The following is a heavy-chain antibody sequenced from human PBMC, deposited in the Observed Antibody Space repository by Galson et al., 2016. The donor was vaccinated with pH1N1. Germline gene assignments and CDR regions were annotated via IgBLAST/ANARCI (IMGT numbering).Heavy chain of an antibody. D-gene: IGHD2-15*01. CDR2: ISSSGSYI. V-gene: IGHV3-11*06. Sequence: SLRLSCAASGFTFTDYYMSWIRQAPGKGLEWIAYISSSGSYINYADYVKGRFTVSRDHANRSLWLQLNSLTVEDTAVYFCARNGRYGHCGGGKCDPVEDFQYWGPGTLVSVSS. CDR3: ARNGRYGHCGGGKCDPVEDFQY. CDR1: GFTFTDYY. J-gene: IGHJ1*01.